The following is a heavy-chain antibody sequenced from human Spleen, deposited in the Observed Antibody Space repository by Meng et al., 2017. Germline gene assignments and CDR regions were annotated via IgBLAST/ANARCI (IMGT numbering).Heavy chain of an antibody. D-gene: IGHD6-13*01. V-gene: IGHV2-5*01. CDR2: IYWNDDK. CDR3: AHRRGRAIAGTDYFDY. J-gene: IGHJ4*02. Sequence: QITVKRSGPTVVKPAQTLTLTCTFSGFSLSTNGESVGWIRQPPGGALEWLTLIYWNDDKYYRPSLNSRLTITKDTSKSQVVLTMTNMDPVDTATYYCAHRRGRAIAGTDYFDYWGQGTLVTVSS. CDR1: GFSLSTNGES.